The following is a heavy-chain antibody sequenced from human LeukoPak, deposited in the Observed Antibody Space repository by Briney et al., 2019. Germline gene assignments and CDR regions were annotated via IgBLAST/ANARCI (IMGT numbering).Heavy chain of an antibody. CDR1: GGSISSGGYS. Sequence: SQTLSLTCAVSGGSISSGGYSWSWIRQPPGKGLEWIGYICHSGSTYYNPSLKSRATISVDRSKNQFSLKLSSVTAADTAVYYCARRASGYSFFFDPWGQGTLVTVSS. V-gene: IGHV4-30-2*01. D-gene: IGHD5-18*01. CDR2: ICHSGST. J-gene: IGHJ5*02. CDR3: ARRASGYSFFFDP.